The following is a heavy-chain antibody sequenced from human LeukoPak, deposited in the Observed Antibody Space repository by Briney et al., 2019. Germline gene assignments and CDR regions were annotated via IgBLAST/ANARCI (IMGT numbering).Heavy chain of an antibody. Sequence: SETLSLTCTVSGGSISSHYWSWIRQPPGKGLEWIGYIYYSGSTNYNPSLKSRVTISVDTSKNQFSLKLGSVTAADTAVYYCARGRAPYYYYYYMDVWGKGTTVTVSS. CDR1: GGSISSHY. J-gene: IGHJ6*03. CDR2: IYYSGST. V-gene: IGHV4-59*11. CDR3: ARGRAPYYYYYYMDV.